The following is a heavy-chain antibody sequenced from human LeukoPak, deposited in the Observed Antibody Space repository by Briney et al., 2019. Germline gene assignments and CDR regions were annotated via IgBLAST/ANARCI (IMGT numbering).Heavy chain of an antibody. Sequence: SETLSLTCAVSGGSISSGGYSWSWIRQPPGKGLEWIGYIYHSGSTYYNPSLKSRVTISVDTSKNQFSLKLSSVTAADTAVYYCAGRCSGGSCYSGEFDYWGQGTLVTVSS. CDR1: GGSISSGGYS. CDR3: AGRCSGGSCYSGEFDY. V-gene: IGHV4-30-2*01. D-gene: IGHD2-15*01. CDR2: IYHSGST. J-gene: IGHJ4*02.